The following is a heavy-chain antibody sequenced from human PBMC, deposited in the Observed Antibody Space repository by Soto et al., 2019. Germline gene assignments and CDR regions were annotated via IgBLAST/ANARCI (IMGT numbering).Heavy chain of an antibody. V-gene: IGHV3-43*01. CDR2: ISWDGGST. D-gene: IGHD4-17*01. CDR1: GFTFDDYT. J-gene: IGHJ4*02. CDR3: AKTSLDYGDYVLGY. Sequence: EVQLVESGGVVVQPGGSLRLSFAASGFTFDDYTMHWVRQAPGKGLEWVSLISWDGGSTYYADSVKGRFTISRDNSKNSLYLQMNSLRTEDTALYYCAKTSLDYGDYVLGYWGQGTLVTVSS.